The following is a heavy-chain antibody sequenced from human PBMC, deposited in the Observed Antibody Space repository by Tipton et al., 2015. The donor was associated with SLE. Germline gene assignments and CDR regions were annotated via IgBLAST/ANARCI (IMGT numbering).Heavy chain of an antibody. V-gene: IGHV4-39*07. CDR2: IYYSGST. CDR3: ASGPHAFDI. Sequence: TLSLTCTVSGGSISSSSYYWGWLRQPPGKGLEWIGSIYYSGSTYYNPSLKSRVTISVDTSKNQFSLKLSSVTAADTAVYYCASGPHAFDIRGQGTMVTVSS. J-gene: IGHJ3*02. D-gene: IGHD3/OR15-3a*01. CDR1: GGSISSSSYY.